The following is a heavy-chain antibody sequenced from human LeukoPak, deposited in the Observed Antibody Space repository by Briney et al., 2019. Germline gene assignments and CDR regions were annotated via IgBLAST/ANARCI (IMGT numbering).Heavy chain of an antibody. CDR3: ARSTAASASDY. V-gene: IGHV3-23*01. Sequence: GGSLRLSCAAAGFIFSNNAMTWVRQAPGKGLEWVSSITASGDRTFNADSVKGRFTISRDNSKNTLYLLMNSLRAEDTALYYCARSTAASASDYWGQGTLVTFSS. CDR2: ITASGDRT. D-gene: IGHD6-13*01. CDR1: GFIFSNNA. J-gene: IGHJ4*02.